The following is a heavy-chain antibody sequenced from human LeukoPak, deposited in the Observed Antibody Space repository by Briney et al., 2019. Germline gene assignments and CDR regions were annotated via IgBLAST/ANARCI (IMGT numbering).Heavy chain of an antibody. Sequence: GESLKISCKGSGYSFTSYWIGWVRQMPGKGLEWMGIIYPGDSDTRYSPSFQGQVTISADKSISTAYLQWSSLKASDTAMYYCARSDYYDSSGPNPGGYYYYYGMDVWGQGTTVTVSS. CDR1: GYSFTSYW. V-gene: IGHV5-51*01. CDR2: IYPGDSDT. D-gene: IGHD3-22*01. CDR3: ARSDYYDSSGPNPGGYYYYYGMDV. J-gene: IGHJ6*02.